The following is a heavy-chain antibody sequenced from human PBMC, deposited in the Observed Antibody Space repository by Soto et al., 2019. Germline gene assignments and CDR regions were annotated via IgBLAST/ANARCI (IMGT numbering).Heavy chain of an antibody. V-gene: IGHV4-59*01. Sequence: QVHLQESGPGLVKPSETLSLTCSVSGASLSHFFWHWIRQPPGKGLEWVASFYYSGSTKYNPSLQCRVTISADTSNNHFPLKMTSVTAADTAVYYCVRIAAAGTTWGQGTLVTVSS. CDR3: VRIAAAGTT. CDR2: FYYSGST. D-gene: IGHD6-25*01. CDR1: GASLSHFF. J-gene: IGHJ4*02.